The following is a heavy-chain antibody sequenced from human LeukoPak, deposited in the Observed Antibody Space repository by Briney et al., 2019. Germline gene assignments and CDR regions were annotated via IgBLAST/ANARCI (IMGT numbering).Heavy chain of an antibody. CDR2: IIPIFGTA. D-gene: IGHD4-17*01. V-gene: IGHV1-69*13. J-gene: IGHJ4*02. CDR3: ARDPDYGDYVGIRSTSDY. CDR1: GGTFSSYA. Sequence: SVKVSCKASGGTFSSYAISWVRQAPGQGLEWMGGIIPIFGTANYAQKFQGRVMITADESTSTAYMELSSLRSEDTAVYYCARDPDYGDYVGIRSTSDYWGQGTLVTVSS.